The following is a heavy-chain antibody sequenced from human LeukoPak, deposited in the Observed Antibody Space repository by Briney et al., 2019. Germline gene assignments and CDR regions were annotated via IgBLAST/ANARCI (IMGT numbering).Heavy chain of an antibody. J-gene: IGHJ4*02. Sequence: SMKVSCKASGGTFSSYAISWVRQAPGQGLEWMGRIIPIFGTANYAQKFQGRVTITTDESTSTAYMELSSLRSEDTAVYYCAREARHDSSGYYYRAFDYWGQGTLVTVSS. CDR1: GGTFSSYA. V-gene: IGHV1-69*05. CDR2: IIPIFGTA. CDR3: AREARHDSSGYYYRAFDY. D-gene: IGHD3-22*01.